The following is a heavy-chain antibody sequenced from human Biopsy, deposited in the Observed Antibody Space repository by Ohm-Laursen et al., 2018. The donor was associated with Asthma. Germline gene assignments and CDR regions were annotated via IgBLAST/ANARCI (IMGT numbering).Heavy chain of an antibody. Sequence: ASVKVSCKASAYTITSNAMPWVRQAPGQRLEWMGWINPGNGNTKYSQKFQARVTITRDTSASTGYMELSSLRSEDTAVYYCVRCGGGIGVFGVGFCFDYWGPGTLVTVSS. V-gene: IGHV1-3*01. D-gene: IGHD3-3*01. CDR3: VRCGGGIGVFGVGFCFDY. CDR2: INPGNGNT. CDR1: AYTITSNA. J-gene: IGHJ4*03.